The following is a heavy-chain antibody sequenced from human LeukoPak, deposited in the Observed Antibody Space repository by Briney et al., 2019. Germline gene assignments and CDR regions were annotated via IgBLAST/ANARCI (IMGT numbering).Heavy chain of an antibody. CDR2: IKSKSEGGKT. J-gene: IGHJ4*02. D-gene: IGHD3-16*01. CDR1: GFTFSNAW. Sequence: PGGSLRLSCAASGFTFSNAWMSWVRQAPGKGLEWVGHIKSKSEGGKTDYAAPVKGRFTISRDDSKNTLYLQMNSLQTDDTAVYYCTTDVGEPSQIDYWGQGTLVTVSS. CDR3: TTDVGEPSQIDY. V-gene: IGHV3-15*01.